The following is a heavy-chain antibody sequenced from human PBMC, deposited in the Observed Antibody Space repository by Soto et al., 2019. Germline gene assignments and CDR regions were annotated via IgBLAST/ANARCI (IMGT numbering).Heavy chain of an antibody. CDR1: GYTFTGYY. CDR2: INPNSGGT. V-gene: IGHV1-2*04. Sequence: ASVKVSCKASGYTFTGYYMHWVRQAPGQGLEWMGWINPNSGGTNYAQKFQGWVTMTRDTSISTAYMELSRLRSDDTAVYYCARGGGSLRYYDWYPGENFDYWGQGALVTVSS. CDR3: ARGGGSLRYYDWYPGENFDY. J-gene: IGHJ4*02. D-gene: IGHD3-9*01.